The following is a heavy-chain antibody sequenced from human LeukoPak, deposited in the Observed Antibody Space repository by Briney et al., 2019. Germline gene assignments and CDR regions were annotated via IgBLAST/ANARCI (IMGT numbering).Heavy chain of an antibody. J-gene: IGHJ3*02. Sequence: PSETLSLTCTVSGGSISSYYWNWIRQPPGKGLEWIGYIYYSGSTNCNPSLKSRVTISVDTSKNQFSLKLSSVTAADTAVYYCARSLYYYGSDSFDIWGQGTMVTVSS. D-gene: IGHD3-10*01. CDR3: ARSLYYYGSDSFDI. V-gene: IGHV4-59*01. CDR2: IYYSGST. CDR1: GGSISSYY.